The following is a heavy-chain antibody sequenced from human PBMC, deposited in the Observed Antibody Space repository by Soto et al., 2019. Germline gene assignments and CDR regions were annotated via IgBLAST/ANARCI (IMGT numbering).Heavy chain of an antibody. CDR2: ISASGGNT. J-gene: IGHJ4*02. V-gene: IGHV3-23*01. D-gene: IGHD6-13*01. CDR1: GFTFSSYA. CDR3: AKDSSSWFDYFDY. Sequence: GGSLRLSCGASGFTFSSYAMSWVRQAPGKGLEWVSVISASGGNTYYADSVKGRFTISRDNSKNMLYLQMNSLRAEDTALYYCAKDSSSWFDYFDYWGQGTRVTVSS.